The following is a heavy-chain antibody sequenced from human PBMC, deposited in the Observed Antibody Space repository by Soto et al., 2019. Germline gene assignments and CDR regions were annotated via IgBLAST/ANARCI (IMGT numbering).Heavy chain of an antibody. CDR3: ARVTGGNSDWFDP. CDR1: GGSISSGGYS. D-gene: IGHD2-21*02. J-gene: IGHJ5*02. CDR2: IYHSGST. Sequence: PSDTLSLTCAVSGGSISSGGYSWSWIRQPPGKGLEWIGYIYHSGSTYYNPSLKSRVTISVDRSKNQFSLKLSSVTAADTAVYYCARVTGGNSDWFDPWGQGTLVTVSS. V-gene: IGHV4-30-2*01.